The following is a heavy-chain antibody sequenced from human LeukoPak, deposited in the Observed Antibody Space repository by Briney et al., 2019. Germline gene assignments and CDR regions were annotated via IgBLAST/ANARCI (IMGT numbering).Heavy chain of an antibody. CDR2: IYYSGST. Sequence: PSETLSLTCTVSGGSISSYYWNWIRQPPGKGLEWIGYIYYSGSTNYNPSLKSRVTISVDTSKNQFSLKLSSVTAADTAVYYCARYGSGSGVFDPWGQGTLVTVSS. CDR3: ARYGSGSGVFDP. V-gene: IGHV4-59*01. D-gene: IGHD3-10*01. J-gene: IGHJ5*02. CDR1: GGSISSYY.